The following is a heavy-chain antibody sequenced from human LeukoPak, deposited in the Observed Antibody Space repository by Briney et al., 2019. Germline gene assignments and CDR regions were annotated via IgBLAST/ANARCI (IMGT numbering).Heavy chain of an antibody. Sequence: GGSLRLSCAASGVTFSSYAMSWVRQAPGKGLEWVSAISGSCGSTYYADSVKGRFTISRDNSKNTLYLQMNSLRAEDTAVYYCAAMGTMIVVVIYPYDAFDIWGQGTMVTVSS. J-gene: IGHJ3*02. CDR3: AAMGTMIVVVIYPYDAFDI. D-gene: IGHD3-22*01. V-gene: IGHV3-23*01. CDR1: GVTFSSYA. CDR2: ISGSCGST.